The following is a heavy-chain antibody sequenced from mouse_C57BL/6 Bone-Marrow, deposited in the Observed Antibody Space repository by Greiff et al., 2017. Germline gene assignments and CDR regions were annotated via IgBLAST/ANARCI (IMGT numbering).Heavy chain of an antibody. CDR3: ARRRSGYDFDC. CDR1: GYTFTDYY. J-gene: IGHJ2*01. Sequence: EVQLQQSGPELVKPGASVKLSCKASGYTFTDYYMNWVKQSHGKSLEWIGDINPNNGGTNYNQKFKGKATFTVDKSSSTAYMELSSLTYEDSAGYYCARRRSGYDFDCWGQGTTLTVSS. D-gene: IGHD1-1*01. CDR2: INPNNGGT. V-gene: IGHV1-26*01.